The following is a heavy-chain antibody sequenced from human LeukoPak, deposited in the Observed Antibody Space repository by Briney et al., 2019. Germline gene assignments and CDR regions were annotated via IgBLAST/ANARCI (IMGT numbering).Heavy chain of an antibody. CDR1: GYTFTGYY. CDR2: INPNSGGT. V-gene: IGHV1-2*04. Sequence: ASVKVSCKASGYTFTGYYMHWVRQAPGQGLEWMGWINPNSGGTNYAQKFQGWVTMTRDTSISTAYMELSRLRSDDTAVYYCASLGSQPTMVRGVITPHAHDAFDIWGQGTMVTVSS. D-gene: IGHD3-10*01. J-gene: IGHJ3*02. CDR3: ASLGSQPTMVRGVITPHAHDAFDI.